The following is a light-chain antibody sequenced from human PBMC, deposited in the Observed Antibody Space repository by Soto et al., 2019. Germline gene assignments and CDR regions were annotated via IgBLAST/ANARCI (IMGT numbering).Light chain of an antibody. CDR1: QSLGTW. CDR2: DVS. V-gene: IGKV1-5*01. Sequence: DIQMTQSPSTLSASVGDRVIITCRASQSLGTWLAWYQQKPGTAPVLLIYDVSRLESGVPSRFTGRGSGTEFTLTISSLQPDDFATYYCQQYFSYPLTLGGGTKVEIK. CDR3: QQYFSYPLT. J-gene: IGKJ4*01.